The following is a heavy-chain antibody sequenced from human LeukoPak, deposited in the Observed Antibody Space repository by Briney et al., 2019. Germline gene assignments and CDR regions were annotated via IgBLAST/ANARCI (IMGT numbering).Heavy chain of an antibody. V-gene: IGHV3-9*01. J-gene: IGHJ4*02. CDR3: AKDYGDGWWYYFDY. D-gene: IGHD4-17*01. CDR1: GFTFDDYA. CDR2: ISWNSGSI. Sequence: PGGSLRLSCAASGFTFDDYAMHWVRQAPGKGLEWVSGISWNSGSIGYADSVKGRFTISRDNAKNSLYLQMNSLRAEDTALYSCAKDYGDGWWYYFDYWGQGTLVTVSS.